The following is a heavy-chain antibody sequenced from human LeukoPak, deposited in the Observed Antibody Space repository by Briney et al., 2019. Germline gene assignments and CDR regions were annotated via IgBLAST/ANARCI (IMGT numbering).Heavy chain of an antibody. CDR2: ISGSGGST. J-gene: IGHJ4*02. CDR1: GFTFSSYA. Sequence: TGGSLRLSCAASGFTFSSYAMSWVRQAPGKGLEWVSAISGSGGSTYYADSVKGRFTISRDNSKNTLYLQMNSLRAEDTAVYYCAKDPGYDFWSGYYPNFDYWGQGTLVTVSS. V-gene: IGHV3-23*01. CDR3: AKDPGYDFWSGYYPNFDY. D-gene: IGHD3-3*01.